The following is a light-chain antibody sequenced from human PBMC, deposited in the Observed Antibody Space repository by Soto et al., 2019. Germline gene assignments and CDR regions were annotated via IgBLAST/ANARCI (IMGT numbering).Light chain of an antibody. J-gene: IGLJ1*01. CDR3: VSYTTFSSYV. CDR2: DVS. CDR1: SSDVGSYIY. V-gene: IGLV2-14*01. Sequence: QSALTQPASVSGYPGQSITISCTGTSSDVGSYIYVSWYQHHPGKAPKLMIYDVSNRPSGVSNRFSGSKSGNTASLTISGLQAEDEAEYYCVSYTTFSSYVFGTGTKVTVL.